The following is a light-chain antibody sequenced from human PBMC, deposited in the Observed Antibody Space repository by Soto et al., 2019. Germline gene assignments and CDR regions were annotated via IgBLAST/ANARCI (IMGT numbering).Light chain of an antibody. Sequence: DIQMTQSPSSVSASVWDRVTITCQASQDVKNYLNWYQQKPGKAPKLLIYDASNLERGVPSRFSGSGTGTEYTFTISSLQAEDNGTYYCQQYENLPLTFGGGTKVDI. CDR3: QQYENLPLT. J-gene: IGKJ4*01. CDR2: DAS. V-gene: IGKV1-33*01. CDR1: QDVKNY.